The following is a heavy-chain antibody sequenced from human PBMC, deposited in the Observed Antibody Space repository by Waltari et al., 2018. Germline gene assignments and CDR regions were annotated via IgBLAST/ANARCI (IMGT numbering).Heavy chain of an antibody. CDR1: VFTFSSYA. CDR2: ISYDGSNK. CDR3: ARDHGAIFGVVILYYYYYYMDV. J-gene: IGHJ6*03. D-gene: IGHD3-3*01. Sequence: QVQLVESGGGVVQPGRSLRLSCASSVFTFSSYAMHWVRQAPGKGLEWVGVISYDGSNKYYADSVKGRFTISRDNSKNTLYLQMNSLRAEDTAVYYCARDHGAIFGVVILYYYYYYMDVWGKGTTVTVSS. V-gene: IGHV3-30-3*01.